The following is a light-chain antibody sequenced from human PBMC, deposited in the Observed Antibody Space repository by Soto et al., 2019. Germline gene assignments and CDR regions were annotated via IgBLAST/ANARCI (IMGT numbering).Light chain of an antibody. CDR2: GAS. Sequence: EIVMTQSPATLSVSPGERATFSCRASQSVSSNLAWYQQKPGQAPRLLIYGASTRATGIPARFSGSGSGTEFTLTISSLQSEDFAVYYCQQYNNWPRDTFGQGTKLEIK. CDR1: QSVSSN. V-gene: IGKV3-15*01. J-gene: IGKJ2*01. CDR3: QQYNNWPRDT.